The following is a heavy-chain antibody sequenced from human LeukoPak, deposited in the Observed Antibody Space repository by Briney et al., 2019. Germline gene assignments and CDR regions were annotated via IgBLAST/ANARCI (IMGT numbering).Heavy chain of an antibody. Sequence: SETLSLTCSVSGGSIRTYFCSRIRQPAGKGLEWIGRIYTSGSTNYNPSLKSRVTMSVDTSKNQFSLKLSSVTAADTAVYYCARFSSDYYYGMDVWGQGTTVTVSS. V-gene: IGHV4-4*07. J-gene: IGHJ6*02. CDR2: IYTSGST. CDR1: GGSIRTYF. CDR3: ARFSSDYYYGMDV. D-gene: IGHD6-13*01.